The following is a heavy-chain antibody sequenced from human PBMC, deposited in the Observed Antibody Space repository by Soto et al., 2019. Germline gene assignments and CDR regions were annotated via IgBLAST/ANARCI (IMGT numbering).Heavy chain of an antibody. CDR1: GGSISSSNW. D-gene: IGHD6-19*01. J-gene: IGHJ4*02. Sequence: LSLTCAVSGGSISSSNWWSWVRQPPGKGLEWIGEIYHSGSTDYNPSLKSRVTISVDKSKNQFSLKLSSVTAADTAVYYCARWKRDSSGWYNLCDYWGQGTLVTVSS. CDR3: ARWKRDSSGWYNLCDY. CDR2: IYHSGST. V-gene: IGHV4-4*02.